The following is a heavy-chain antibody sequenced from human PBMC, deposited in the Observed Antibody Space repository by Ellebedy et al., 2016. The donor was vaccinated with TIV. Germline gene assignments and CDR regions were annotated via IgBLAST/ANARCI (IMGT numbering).Heavy chain of an antibody. CDR1: GYTFTSYA. CDR2: INAGNGNT. CDR3: ARDLYSGYDLLPPHYYYYYGMDV. V-gene: IGHV1-3*01. Sequence: ASVKVSCKASGYTFTSYAMHWVRQAPGQRLEWMGWINAGNGNTKYSQKFQGRVTITRDTSASTAYMELSSLRSEDTAVYYCARDLYSGYDLLPPHYYYYYGMDVWGQGTTVTVSS. D-gene: IGHD5-12*01. J-gene: IGHJ6*02.